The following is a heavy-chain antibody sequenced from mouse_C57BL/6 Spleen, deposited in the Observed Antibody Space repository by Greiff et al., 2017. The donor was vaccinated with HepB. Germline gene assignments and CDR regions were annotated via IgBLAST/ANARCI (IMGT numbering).Heavy chain of an antibody. J-gene: IGHJ3*01. V-gene: IGHV14-1*01. CDR3: TTNEEGAWLAY. CDR2: IDPEDGDT. Sequence: EVQLQQSGAELVRPGASVKLSCTASGFNIKDYYMHWVKQRPEQGLEWIGRIDPEDGDTEYAPKFQGKATMTADTSSNTAYLQLSSLTSEDTAVYYCTTNEEGAWLAYWGQGTLVTVSA. CDR1: GFNIKDYY.